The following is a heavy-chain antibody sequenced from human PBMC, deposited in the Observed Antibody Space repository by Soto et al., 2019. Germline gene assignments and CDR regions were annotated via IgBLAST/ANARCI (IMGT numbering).Heavy chain of an antibody. CDR2: ISGSGGST. Sequence: EVQLLESGGGLVQPGGSLRLSCAASGFTFSSYAMNWVRQAPGKGLEWVSVISGSGGSTYYADAVKGRFTISRANSTNTLYLRTNSLRAEDTAVYYCAKRTVGWYFDLWGRGTLVTVSS. V-gene: IGHV3-23*01. D-gene: IGHD4-17*01. CDR3: AKRTVGWYFDL. J-gene: IGHJ2*01. CDR1: GFTFSSYA.